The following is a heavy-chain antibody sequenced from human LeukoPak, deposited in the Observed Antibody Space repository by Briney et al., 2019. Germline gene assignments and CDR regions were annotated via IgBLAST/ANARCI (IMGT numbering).Heavy chain of an antibody. Sequence: SETLSLTCTVSGGSISSYYWSWIRQPPGKGLEWIGSIYHSGSTYYNPSLKSRVTISVDTSKNQFSLKLSSVTAADTAVYYCARHRGYYENPWGQGTLVTVSS. CDR2: IYHSGST. V-gene: IGHV4-59*04. D-gene: IGHD1-26*01. CDR1: GGSISSYY. J-gene: IGHJ5*02. CDR3: ARHRGYYENP.